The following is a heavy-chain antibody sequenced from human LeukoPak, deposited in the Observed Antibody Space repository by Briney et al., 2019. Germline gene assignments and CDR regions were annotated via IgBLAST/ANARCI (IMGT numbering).Heavy chain of an antibody. V-gene: IGHV1-2*02. CDR3: ARAISGGSPITASDY. D-gene: IGHD2-15*01. J-gene: IGHJ4*02. Sequence: GASVKVSCKASGYTFTGNHMHWVRQAPGQGLEWMGWINPNSGGTNYAQKFQGRVIMTRDTSISTAYMELSRLRSDDTAVYYCARAISGGSPITASDYWGQGTLVTVSS. CDR2: INPNSGGT. CDR1: GYTFTGNH.